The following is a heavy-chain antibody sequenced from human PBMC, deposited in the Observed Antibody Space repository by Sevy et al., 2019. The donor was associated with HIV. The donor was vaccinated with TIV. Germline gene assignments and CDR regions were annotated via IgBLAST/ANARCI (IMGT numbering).Heavy chain of an antibody. CDR1: GASISNTAYY. Sequence: SETLSLTCIVSGASISNTAYYWGWIRQSPGKGLEWIASIRHGGYTFYNPSLKSRVTISADTSKNQFSLKLTSVSAADTSIYYCVGPKLTYTNGWHYFDYWGQRTVVTISS. D-gene: IGHD2-8*01. CDR2: IRHGGYT. J-gene: IGHJ4*02. CDR3: VGPKLTYTNGWHYFDY. V-gene: IGHV4-39*01.